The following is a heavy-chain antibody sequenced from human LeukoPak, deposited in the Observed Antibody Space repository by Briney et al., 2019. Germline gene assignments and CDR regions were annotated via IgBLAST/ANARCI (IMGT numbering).Heavy chain of an antibody. Sequence: PGGSLRLSCAASGFTFSDYYMSWIRQAPGKGLEWVSYISSSGSTIYYADSVKGRFTISRDNAKNSLYLQMNNLRAEDTAVYYCARSSNARRAPLIDYWGQGTLVTVSS. V-gene: IGHV3-11*01. D-gene: IGHD2/OR15-2a*01. CDR1: GFTFSDYY. CDR3: ARSSNARRAPLIDY. CDR2: ISSSGSTI. J-gene: IGHJ4*02.